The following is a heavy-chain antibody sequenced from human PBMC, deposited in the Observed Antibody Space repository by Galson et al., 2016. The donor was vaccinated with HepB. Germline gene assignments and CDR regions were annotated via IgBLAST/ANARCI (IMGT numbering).Heavy chain of an antibody. J-gene: IGHJ4*02. Sequence: SLRLSCAASGVNFHSSVMNWVRQAPGKGLEWVSAISGTGTDMYYANSVKGRFTISRDNSKNTLYLQMNSLTAEDTAIYYCARGYYDGSAWIDYRGQGTLVTVSS. CDR2: ISGTGTDM. D-gene: IGHD3-22*01. CDR3: ARGYYDGSAWIDY. V-gene: IGHV3-23*01. CDR1: GVNFHSSV.